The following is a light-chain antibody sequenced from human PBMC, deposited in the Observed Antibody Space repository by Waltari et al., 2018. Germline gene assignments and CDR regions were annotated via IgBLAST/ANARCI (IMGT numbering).Light chain of an antibody. CDR1: RSDVGGYEY. V-gene: IGLV2-8*01. CDR3: SSYAGSNDLV. J-gene: IGLJ3*02. Sequence: QSALTQPPSASGSPGQSVPIPCTGPRSDVGGYEYVSWYQQHPGKAPKLMIYEVSKRPSGVPDRFSGSKSGNMASLTVSGLQPEDEADYYCSSYAGSNDLVFGGGTKLTVL. CDR2: EVS.